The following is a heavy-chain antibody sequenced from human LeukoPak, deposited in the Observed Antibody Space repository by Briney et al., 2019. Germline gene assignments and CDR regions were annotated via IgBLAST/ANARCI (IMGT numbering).Heavy chain of an antibody. J-gene: IGHJ4*02. V-gene: IGHV4-59*01. Sequence: SETLSLTCTVSDDSITTYYWSWIRQSPGKGLQYIAYMYYSGNTGYSPSLKSRVTISIDKSNNQLSLRLTSVTAADTAVYYCASRPQWPVWGQGILVTVSS. D-gene: IGHD6-19*01. CDR1: DDSITTYY. CDR3: ASRPQWPV. CDR2: MYYSGNT.